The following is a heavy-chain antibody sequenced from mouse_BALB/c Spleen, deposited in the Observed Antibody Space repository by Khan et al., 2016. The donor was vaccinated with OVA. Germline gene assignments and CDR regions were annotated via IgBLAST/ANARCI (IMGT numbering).Heavy chain of an antibody. V-gene: IGHV1-76*01. CDR2: IYPGTDNS. CDR3: SREEALYHFGH. CDR1: GYIFTSYR. Sequence: QVHVKQSGAELVRPGASVKLSCKTSGYIFTSYRIHWVKQRSGQGLEWIARIYPGTDNSYYNEKFKDKAILTADKSSSTAYMQHSSLKSEDSDVYFWSREEALYHFGHWAQGTTLTVSS. J-gene: IGHJ2*01. D-gene: IGHD3-2*02.